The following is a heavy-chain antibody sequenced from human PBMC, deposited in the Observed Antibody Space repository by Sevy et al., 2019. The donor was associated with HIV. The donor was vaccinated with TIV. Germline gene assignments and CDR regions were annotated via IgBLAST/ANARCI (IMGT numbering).Heavy chain of an antibody. D-gene: IGHD3-3*01. Sequence: ASVKVSCKASGYIFSDYHIHWARQAPGQRLEWMGWINGKSGDTEYARKFQGRVTMSMDTSISTAYMELTRLQSDDTAVYYCAKVGAGWSAFFDHWGQGTLVTVSS. CDR3: AKVGAGWSAFFDH. CDR2: INGKSGDT. J-gene: IGHJ4*02. CDR1: GYIFSDYH. V-gene: IGHV1-2*02.